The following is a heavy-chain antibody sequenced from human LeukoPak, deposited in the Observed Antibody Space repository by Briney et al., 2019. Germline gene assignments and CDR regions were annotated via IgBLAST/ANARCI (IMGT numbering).Heavy chain of an antibody. CDR3: ARGHSSSWYNFQH. Sequence: SETLSLTCTVSGGSISSYYWSWIRQPPGKGLEWIGYIYYSGSTNYNPSLKSRVTISVDTSKNQFSLKLSSVTAADRAVYYCARGHSSSWYNFQHWGQGTLVTVSS. CDR2: IYYSGST. CDR1: GGSISSYY. D-gene: IGHD6-13*01. V-gene: IGHV4-59*01. J-gene: IGHJ1*01.